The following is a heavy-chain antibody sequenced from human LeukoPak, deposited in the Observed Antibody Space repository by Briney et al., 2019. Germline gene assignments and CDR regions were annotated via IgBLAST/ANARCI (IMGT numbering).Heavy chain of an antibody. J-gene: IGHJ4*02. V-gene: IGHV3-23*01. D-gene: IGHD3-22*01. CDR3: AKCYDSSGYYYAVDY. CDR1: EFTFSSYE. CDR2: ISGSGGST. Sequence: GGSLRLSCAASEFTFSSYEMNWVRQAPGKGLEWVSAISGSGGSTYYADSVKGRFTISRDNSKNTLYLQMNSLRAEDTAVYYCAKCYDSSGYYYAVDYWGQGTLVTVSS.